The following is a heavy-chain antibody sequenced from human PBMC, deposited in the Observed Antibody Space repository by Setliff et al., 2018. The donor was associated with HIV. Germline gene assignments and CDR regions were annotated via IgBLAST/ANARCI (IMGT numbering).Heavy chain of an antibody. CDR3: ARRGRDGVLIVFATGFDP. J-gene: IGHJ5*02. V-gene: IGHV4-39*01. CDR1: GGSISSSTYY. CDR2: IFYTGST. D-gene: IGHD2-8*01. Sequence: KTSETLSLTCSVSGGSISSSTYYWGWIRQPPGKGLEWIGDIFYTGSTYYNPSLKSRVAISIDTFENRFSLRLNSVTAADTGVYYCARRGRDGVLIVFATGFDPWGQGTLVTVSS.